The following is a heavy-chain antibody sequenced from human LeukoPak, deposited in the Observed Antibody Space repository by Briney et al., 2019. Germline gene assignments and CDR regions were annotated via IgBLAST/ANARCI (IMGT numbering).Heavy chain of an antibody. Sequence: GGSLRLSCAASGFTFSSHWMSWVRQAPGKGLEWVANIKQDGSETYYVDSVKGRFTISRDNTQNSLYLQMNSLGADDTALYYCARYPRRGEFDYWGQGTLVTVSS. D-gene: IGHD3-16*01. CDR3: ARYPRRGEFDY. CDR1: GFTFSSHW. J-gene: IGHJ4*02. CDR2: IKQDGSET. V-gene: IGHV3-7*01.